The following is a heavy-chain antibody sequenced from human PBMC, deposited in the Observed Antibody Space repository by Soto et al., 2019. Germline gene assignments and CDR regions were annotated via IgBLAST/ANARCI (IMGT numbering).Heavy chain of an antibody. CDR2: IATYNSNR. Sequence: ASVKVSCKTSGDTFTNFGLSWVRQAPGQGLEWMGWIATYNSNRNYAQRFQGRLTLTTDTSTSTAYMELKSLGYDDTAVYYCARVLRGVVNCFDPWGQGILVTLS. CDR3: ARVLRGVVNCFDP. D-gene: IGHD3-10*01. J-gene: IGHJ5*02. V-gene: IGHV1-18*01. CDR1: GDTFTNFG.